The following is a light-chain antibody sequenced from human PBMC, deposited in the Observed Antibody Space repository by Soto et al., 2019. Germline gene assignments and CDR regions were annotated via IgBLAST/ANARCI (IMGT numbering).Light chain of an antibody. J-gene: IGKJ1*01. CDR1: QSVSSN. V-gene: IGKV3-15*01. CDR3: QQYNNLPRT. Sequence: EIVMTQSPATLSVSPGERATLSCRASQSVSSNLAWYQQKPGQAPRLLIYGASTRATGNPARFSGSGSGTEFTLTISSLQSEDFAVYYCQQYNNLPRTFGQGTKVEIK. CDR2: GAS.